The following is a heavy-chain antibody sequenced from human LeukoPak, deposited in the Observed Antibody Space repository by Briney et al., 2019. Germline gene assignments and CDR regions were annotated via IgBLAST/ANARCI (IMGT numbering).Heavy chain of an antibody. D-gene: IGHD5-18*01. Sequence: SQTLSLTCAISGDSVSSNSAAWSWIRQSPSRGLEWLGRTYYRSRWYNDYAVSVKSRITINADTSKNQFSLHLNSVTPDDTAVYFCARDAGYNYGHGFDIWGQGTMVTVSS. V-gene: IGHV6-1*01. CDR3: ARDAGYNYGHGFDI. CDR1: GDSVSSNSAA. J-gene: IGHJ3*02. CDR2: TYYRSRWYN.